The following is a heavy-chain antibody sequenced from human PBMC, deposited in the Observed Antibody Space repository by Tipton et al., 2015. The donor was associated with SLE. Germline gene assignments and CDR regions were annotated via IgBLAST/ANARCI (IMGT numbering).Heavy chain of an antibody. D-gene: IGHD4-17*01. CDR1: GGSISRGGHY. Sequence: TLSLTCTVSGGSISRGGHYWSWIRQPAGKGLEWIGRVSSTGFTAYTPSLKSRVTISGDTSKNRLSLRLSSVTAADTAVFYCARDVGSNYGYWFDPWGQGTLVTVSS. J-gene: IGHJ5*02. CDR3: ARDVGSNYGYWFDP. CDR2: VSSTGFT. V-gene: IGHV4-61*02.